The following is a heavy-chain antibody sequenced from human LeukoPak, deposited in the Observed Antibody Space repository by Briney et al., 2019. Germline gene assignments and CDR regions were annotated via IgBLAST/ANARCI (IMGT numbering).Heavy chain of an antibody. CDR1: GFTFDDYA. D-gene: IGHD3-10*01. V-gene: IGHV3-9*01. J-gene: IGHJ2*01. CDR3: AKDRRPTVSGGYFDL. Sequence: GGSLRLSCAASGFTFDDYAMHWVRQAPGKGLEWVSGISWSSGHRGYADSVKGRFTISRDNAKNSLYLQMKSPRAEDTALYYCAKDRRPTVSGGYFDLWGRGTLVIVSS. CDR2: ISWSSGHR.